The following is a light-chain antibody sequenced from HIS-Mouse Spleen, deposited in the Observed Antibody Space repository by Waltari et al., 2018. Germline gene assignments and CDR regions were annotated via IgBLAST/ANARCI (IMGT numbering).Light chain of an antibody. V-gene: IGLV3-10*01. CDR2: EDS. Sequence: SYELTQPPSVSVSPGQTARITCSGDALPTKYAYWYQQKSGQAPLLVIYEDSKRPSGIPEGFSGASSGTMATLTISGAQVEDEADYYCYSTDSSGNHRVFGGGTKLTVL. CDR1: ALPTKY. CDR3: YSTDSSGNHRV. J-gene: IGLJ2*01.